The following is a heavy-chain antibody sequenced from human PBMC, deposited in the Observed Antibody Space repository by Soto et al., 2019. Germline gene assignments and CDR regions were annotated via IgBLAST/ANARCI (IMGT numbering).Heavy chain of an antibody. CDR1: GFTFSNYW. CDR3: AREGGRGGALDY. J-gene: IGHJ4*02. Sequence: EVQLVESGGGLVQPGGSLRLSCAASGFTFSNYWMDWVRQAPGKGLVWVSRIKRDGSSISYADSVKGRVTISRDNAKNTLYMKMSSRRAEDTAVYYCAREGGRGGALDYWGQGTLVTVSS. CDR2: IKRDGSSI. V-gene: IGHV3-74*01. D-gene: IGHD3-10*01.